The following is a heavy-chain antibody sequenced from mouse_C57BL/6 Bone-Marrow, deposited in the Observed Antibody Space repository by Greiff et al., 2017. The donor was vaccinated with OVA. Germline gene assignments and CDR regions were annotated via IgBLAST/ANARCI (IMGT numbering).Heavy chain of an antibody. Sequence: VQLKESGAELVKPGASVKLSCTASGFNIKDYYMHWVKQRTEQGLEWIGRIDPEDGETKYAPKFQGKATITAETSSNTAYLQLSSLTSEDTAVYYCASKYGNYDLFDYWGQGTTLTVSS. J-gene: IGHJ2*01. D-gene: IGHD2-1*01. CDR1: GFNIKDYY. CDR3: ASKYGNYDLFDY. V-gene: IGHV14-2*01. CDR2: IDPEDGET.